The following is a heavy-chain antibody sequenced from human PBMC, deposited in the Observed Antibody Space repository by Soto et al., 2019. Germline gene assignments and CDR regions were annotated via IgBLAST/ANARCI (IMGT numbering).Heavy chain of an antibody. CDR2: IIPIFGTA. J-gene: IGHJ6*02. Sequence: QVQLVQSGAEVKKPGSSVKVSCKASGGTFSSYAISWVRQAPGQGLEWMGGIIPIFGTANYAQKFQGRVTLTADEPTSTAYMELSSLRSEDTAVYYCARVLAAARGYYYGMDVWGQGTTVTVSS. V-gene: IGHV1-69*12. CDR1: GGTFSSYA. CDR3: ARVLAAARGYYYGMDV. D-gene: IGHD6-13*01.